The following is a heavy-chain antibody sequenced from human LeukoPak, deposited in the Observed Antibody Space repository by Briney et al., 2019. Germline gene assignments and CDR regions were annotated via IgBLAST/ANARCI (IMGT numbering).Heavy chain of an antibody. CDR2: ISSSSSCI. CDR1: GFTFSSYS. Sequence: GGSLRLSCAASGFTFSSYSMNWVRQAPGKGLEWVSSISSSSSCIYYADSVKGRFTISRDNAKNSLYLQMNSLRAEDTAVYYCARDGVVVVVAATKPGYYYGMDVGGKGTTVTVSS. D-gene: IGHD2-15*01. V-gene: IGHV3-21*01. CDR3: ARDGVVVVVAATKPGYYYGMDV. J-gene: IGHJ6*04.